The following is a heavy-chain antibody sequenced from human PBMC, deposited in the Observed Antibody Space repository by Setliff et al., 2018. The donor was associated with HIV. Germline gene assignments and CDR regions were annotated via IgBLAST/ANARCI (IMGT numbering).Heavy chain of an antibody. J-gene: IGHJ4*02. D-gene: IGHD2-15*01. CDR3: ARRIFHSSFPSFDS. CDR2: IYYNGIT. V-gene: IGHV4-39*01. CDR1: GGSIGTTTYY. Sequence: KPSETLSLTCAVSGGSIGTTTYYWGWIRQPPGKGLEWIGSIYYNGITYYNPSLKGRFTISVDTSKNQFSLKVTSVTAADTAVYYCARRIFHSSFPSFDSWGQGTLVPSPQ.